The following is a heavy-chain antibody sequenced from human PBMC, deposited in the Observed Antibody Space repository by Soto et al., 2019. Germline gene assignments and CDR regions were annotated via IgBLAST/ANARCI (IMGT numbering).Heavy chain of an antibody. V-gene: IGHV3-53*04. CDR2: IYSGGST. CDR3: TRGPYGTGGDYYYGMDV. D-gene: IGHD3-10*01. Sequence: GGSLRLSCAVSGFTVSSKYMSWVRQAPGQGLEWVSVIYSGGSTYYADSVKGRFTISRHNSMNALYLQMNSLRADDTAVYYCTRGPYGTGGDYYYGMDVWGQGTTVTVSS. CDR1: GFTVSSKY. J-gene: IGHJ6*02.